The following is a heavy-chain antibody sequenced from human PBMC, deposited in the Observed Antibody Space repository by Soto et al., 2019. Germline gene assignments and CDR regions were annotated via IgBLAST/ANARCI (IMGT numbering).Heavy chain of an antibody. CDR3: ASDSLSGANYDY. CDR2: IYSGDTT. Sequence: EVQLVESGGGLVQPGGSLTLSCAASGFTVTNYYMSWVRQAPGKGLEWVSVIYSGDTTHYADSVRGRFSISRDYSTNTLYLHMGSLRTDDTAVYYCASDSLSGANYDYWGQGTLVTVSS. CDR1: GFTVTNYY. D-gene: IGHD2-8*02. J-gene: IGHJ4*02. V-gene: IGHV3-53*02.